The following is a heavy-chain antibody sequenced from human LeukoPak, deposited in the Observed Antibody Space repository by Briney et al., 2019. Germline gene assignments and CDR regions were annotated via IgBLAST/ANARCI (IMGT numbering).Heavy chain of an antibody. Sequence: GASVKVPCKASGYTLATYGMHWVRQAPGQRLEWMGWINGGNGNTKYSQKFQGRVTITSDASASTGNMELINLTSEDTAAYYCARGPLIYSSTWKNWFDPWGQGTLVTVSS. CDR2: INGGNGNT. CDR3: ARGPLIYSSTWKNWFDP. J-gene: IGHJ5*02. D-gene: IGHD2-2*01. CDR1: GYTLATYG. V-gene: IGHV1-3*01.